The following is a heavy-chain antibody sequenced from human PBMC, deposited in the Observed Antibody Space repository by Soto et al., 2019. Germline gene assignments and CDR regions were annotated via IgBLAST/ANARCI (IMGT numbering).Heavy chain of an antibody. CDR1: GGTFSSYA. J-gene: IGHJ4*02. CDR2: IIPIFGTA. D-gene: IGHD3-22*01. CDR3: ARTLRDYYDSSGYPGALDY. V-gene: IGHV1-69*13. Sequence: SVKVSCKASGGTFSSYAISWVRQAPGQGLEWMGGIIPIFGTANYAQKFQGRVTITADESTSTAYMELSSLRSEDTAVYYCARTLRDYYDSSGYPGALDYWGQGTLVTVSS.